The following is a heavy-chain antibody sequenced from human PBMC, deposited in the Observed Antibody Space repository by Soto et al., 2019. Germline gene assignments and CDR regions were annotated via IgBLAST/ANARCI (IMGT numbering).Heavy chain of an antibody. Sequence: PGGSLRLSCASSGFPFSSYAMHWVRQAPGKGLEWVAVISYDGSNKYYADSVKGRFTTSRDNSKNTLYLQLNSLRAEDTAVYYCARDKRDLRFLEWSYYFDYWGQGTLVTVSS. CDR1: GFPFSSYA. V-gene: IGHV3-30-3*01. CDR3: ARDKRDLRFLEWSYYFDY. CDR2: ISYDGSNK. D-gene: IGHD3-3*01. J-gene: IGHJ4*02.